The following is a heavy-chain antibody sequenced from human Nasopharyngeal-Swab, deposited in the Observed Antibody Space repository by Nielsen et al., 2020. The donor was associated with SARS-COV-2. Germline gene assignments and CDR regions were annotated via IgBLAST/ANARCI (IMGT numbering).Heavy chain of an antibody. CDR1: GDSISSSY. V-gene: IGHV4-59*01. D-gene: IGHD5-24*01. CDR2: IYYSGST. Sequence: SETLSLTCTVSGDSISSSYWSWVRQPPGKGLEWIGYIYYSGSTNYNPSLKSRVTISVDTSKNQSSLKLRSVTAADTAVYYCARVGVEVMATYYYYYYMDVWGKGTTVIVSS. CDR3: ARVGVEVMATYYYYYYMDV. J-gene: IGHJ6*03.